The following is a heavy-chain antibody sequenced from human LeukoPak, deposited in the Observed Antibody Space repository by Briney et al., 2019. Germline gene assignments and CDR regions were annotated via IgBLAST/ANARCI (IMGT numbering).Heavy chain of an antibody. CDR1: GLTFSGYD. J-gene: IGHJ4*02. CDR3: AKRDSSGWTYFDY. CDR2: MSYGGQNE. Sequence: GGSLRLSCAASGLTFSGYDMHWVRQAPGKGPEWVAVMSYGGQNERYADSVKGRFTVSRDNAKNSLYLQMNSLRAEDTALYYCAKRDSSGWTYFDYWGQGTLVTVSS. V-gene: IGHV3-30*18. D-gene: IGHD6-19*01.